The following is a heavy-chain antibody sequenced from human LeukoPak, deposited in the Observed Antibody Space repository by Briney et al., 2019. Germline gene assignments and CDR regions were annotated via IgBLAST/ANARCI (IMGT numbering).Heavy chain of an antibody. D-gene: IGHD3-22*01. CDR1: VGSFSGYY. J-gene: IGHJ4*02. CDR3: ARGASSGYYYVRERGYYFDY. CDR2: INHSGST. Sequence: SETLSLTCAVYVGSFSGYYWSWIRQPPGKGLEWIGEINHSGSTNYNPSLKSRVTISVDTSKNQFSLKMRSVTAAATAVYYCARGASSGYYYVRERGYYFDYWGQGTLVTVSS. V-gene: IGHV4-34*01.